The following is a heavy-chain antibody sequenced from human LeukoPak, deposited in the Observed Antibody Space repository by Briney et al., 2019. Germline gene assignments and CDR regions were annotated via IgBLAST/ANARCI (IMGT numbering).Heavy chain of an antibody. CDR3: ARAPGDTALDY. V-gene: IGHV3-33*01. CDR1: GFTFSSYD. CDR2: IWYDGSKK. Sequence: GRSLRLSCAASGFTFSSYDIHWVRQAPGKGLECVAVIWYDGSKKYYADSVKGRFTISRDNSKNTLYLQMNSLRAEDTAVYYCARAPGDTALDYWGQGTLVTVSS. D-gene: IGHD5-18*01. J-gene: IGHJ4*02.